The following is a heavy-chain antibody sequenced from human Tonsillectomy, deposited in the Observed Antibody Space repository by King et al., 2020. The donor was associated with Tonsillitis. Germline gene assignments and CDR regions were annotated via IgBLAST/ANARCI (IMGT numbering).Heavy chain of an antibody. D-gene: IGHD6-19*01. J-gene: IGHJ4*02. CDR1: GGPISSSSYS. CDR2: IYYSGST. Sequence: QLQESGPGLVKPSETLSLTCTVSGGPISSSSYSWGWIRQPPGKGLEGIGSIYYSGSTYYNPSLKSRVTISIDTSKNQFSLRLNSVTAADTAVYYCARGIYSSGWFFDYWGQGTLVTVSS. CDR3: ARGIYSSGWFFDY. V-gene: IGHV4-39*07.